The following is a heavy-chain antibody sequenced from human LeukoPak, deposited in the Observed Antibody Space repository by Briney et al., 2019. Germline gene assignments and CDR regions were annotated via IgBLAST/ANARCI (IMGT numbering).Heavy chain of an antibody. J-gene: IGHJ4*02. CDR2: INPNSGGT. Sequence: GASVKVSCKASEYIFTGYYIHWVRQAPGQGLEWMGWINPNSGGTNYAQKFQGWVAMTRDTSISTAYMELSRLRADDTAVYYCARGGPSRGSGFYYFEYWGQGTLVTVSP. CDR3: ARGGPSRGSGFYYFEY. CDR1: EYIFTGYY. V-gene: IGHV1-2*04. D-gene: IGHD6-19*01.